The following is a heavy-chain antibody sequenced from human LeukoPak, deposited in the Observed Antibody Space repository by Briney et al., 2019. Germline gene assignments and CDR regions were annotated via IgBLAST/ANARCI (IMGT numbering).Heavy chain of an antibody. Sequence: GGSLRLSCAASGFTFNRYNMNWVRQAPGKGLEWVSYITFSSSIIYYADSVKGRFTISRDNAKNSLYLQMNSLRAEDTAVYYCARDRLHYGEYEKTFDYWGQGTLVSVSS. CDR2: ITFSSSII. D-gene: IGHD4-17*01. J-gene: IGHJ4*02. CDR3: ARDRLHYGEYEKTFDY. V-gene: IGHV3-48*01. CDR1: GFTFNRYN.